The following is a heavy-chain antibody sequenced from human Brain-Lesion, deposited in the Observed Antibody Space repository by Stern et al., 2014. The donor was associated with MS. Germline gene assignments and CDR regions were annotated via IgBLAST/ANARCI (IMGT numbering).Heavy chain of an antibody. D-gene: IGHD6-19*01. Sequence: QVQLVQSGGGVVQPGRSLRLSCAASGFTFSSYGMYWVRQAPGKGLEWVAGIWVDGTKKNYIESVKGRFTISRDNSKNTLSLQMTSLRAEDTAVYYCAKDKKDSSGWNLYFYGMDVWGQGTTVIVSS. J-gene: IGHJ6*02. CDR1: GFTFSSYG. V-gene: IGHV3-33*06. CDR2: IWVDGTKK. CDR3: AKDKKDSSGWNLYFYGMDV.